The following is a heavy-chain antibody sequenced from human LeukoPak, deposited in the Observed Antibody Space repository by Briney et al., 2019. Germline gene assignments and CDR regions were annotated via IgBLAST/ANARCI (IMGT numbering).Heavy chain of an antibody. V-gene: IGHV1-2*02. CDR1: GYTFTGYY. D-gene: IGHD5-12*01. CDR2: FNPRSGGT. J-gene: IGHJ4*02. CDR3: ARSTDIVATSGAEY. Sequence: ASVKVSCKASGYTFTGYYIHWVRQAPGQGLEWMGWFNPRSGGTNYAQRFQDRVTMTRDTSISTAYMEVSSLRSDDTAVYYCARSTDIVATSGAEYWGQGTLVTVSS.